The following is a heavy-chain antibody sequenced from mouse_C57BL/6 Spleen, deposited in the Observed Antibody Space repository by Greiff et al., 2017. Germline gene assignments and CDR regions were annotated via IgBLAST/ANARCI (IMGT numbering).Heavy chain of an antibody. Sequence: QVQLQQPGAELVKPGASVKVSCKASGYTFTSYWMHWVKQRPGKGLEWIGRIHPSDSDTNYNQKFKGKATLTIDKSSSTAYMQLSSLTSEASEVYFCSMGSDYEGDFDYWGQGTTLTVSS. CDR1: GYTFTSYW. CDR3: SMGSDYEGDFDY. CDR2: IHPSDSDT. J-gene: IGHJ2*01. D-gene: IGHD2-4*01. V-gene: IGHV1-74*01.